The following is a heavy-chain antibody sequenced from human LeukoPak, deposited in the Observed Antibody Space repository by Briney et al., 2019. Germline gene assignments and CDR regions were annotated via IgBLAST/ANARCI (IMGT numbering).Heavy chain of an antibody. CDR2: IYYSGST. V-gene: IGHV4-59*01. D-gene: IGHD2-2*01. J-gene: IGHJ5*02. Sequence: SETLSLTCTVSGGSISSYYWSWIRQPPGKGLEWIGYIYYSGSTNYNPSLKSRVTISVDTSKNQFSLKLSSVTAADTAVYYCARELVVPASSWFDPWGQGTLVTVSS. CDR1: GGSISSYY. CDR3: ARELVVPASSWFDP.